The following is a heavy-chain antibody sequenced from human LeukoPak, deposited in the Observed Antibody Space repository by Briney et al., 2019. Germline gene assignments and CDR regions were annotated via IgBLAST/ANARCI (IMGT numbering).Heavy chain of an antibody. D-gene: IGHD6-13*01. CDR1: GFTFDDYA. CDR2: ISRNRGSI. Sequence: LSGGSLRLSCAASGFTFDDYAMDWVRHAPGKCLEWVSGISRNRGSIGYADTVKGRFTISRDNANNTLYLEINSLRAEDTALYYCAKEIGSSSWYLGNWGQGTLVTVSS. J-gene: IGHJ4*02. V-gene: IGHV3-9*01. CDR3: AKEIGSSSWYLGN.